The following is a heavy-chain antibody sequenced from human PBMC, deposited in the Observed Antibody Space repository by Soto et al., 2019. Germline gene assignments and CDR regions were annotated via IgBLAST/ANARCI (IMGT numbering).Heavy chain of an antibody. J-gene: IGHJ2*01. Sequence: EVQLVESGGGLVQPGRSLRLSCAASGFTFDDYAMHWVRQVPGKGLEWVSVISWNSGSIGYADSVKGRFTISRDNVKNSLYQQMNSLVAEDTALYYCAKAPLYWLLSFLYFDLWGRGTLGTVFS. CDR1: GFTFDDYA. CDR2: ISWNSGSI. D-gene: IGHD3-9*01. CDR3: AKAPLYWLLSFLYFDL. V-gene: IGHV3-9*01.